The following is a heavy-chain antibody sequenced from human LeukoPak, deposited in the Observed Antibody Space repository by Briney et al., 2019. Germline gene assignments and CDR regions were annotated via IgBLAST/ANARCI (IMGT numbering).Heavy chain of an antibody. D-gene: IGHD6-13*01. CDR3: AKDTSSWCNWFDP. V-gene: IGHV3-30*18. Sequence: GGCLRLSCAPSGFTFSSYGMHWVRQAPGKGLGRVAVISYDGSDKSYADSVKGRFTISRDNSKNTLFLQMNSLRAEDTAVYYCAKDTSSWCNWFDPWGQGTLVTVSS. J-gene: IGHJ5*02. CDR2: ISYDGSDK. CDR1: GFTFSSYG.